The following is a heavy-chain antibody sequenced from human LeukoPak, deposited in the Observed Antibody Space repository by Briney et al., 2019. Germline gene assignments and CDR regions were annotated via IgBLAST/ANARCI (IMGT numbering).Heavy chain of an antibody. Sequence: PSETLSLTCTVSGGSISSYYWSWIRQPPGKGLEWIGYIYYSGSTNYNPPFKSRVTISVDTSKNQFSLKLSSVTAADTAVYYCARGDSSGYVDYWGQGTLVTVSS. CDR2: IYYSGST. CDR1: GGSISSYY. V-gene: IGHV4-59*01. D-gene: IGHD3-22*01. CDR3: ARGDSSGYVDY. J-gene: IGHJ4*02.